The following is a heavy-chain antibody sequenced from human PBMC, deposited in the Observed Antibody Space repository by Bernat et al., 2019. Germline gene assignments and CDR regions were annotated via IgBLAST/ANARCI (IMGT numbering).Heavy chain of an antibody. CDR3: AGGELSLAWGGATPYYYGMDV. Sequence: QVQLVESGGGVVQPGRSLRLSCAASGFTFSSYGMHWVRQAPGKGLEWVAVISYDGSNKYYADSVKGRFTISRDNSKNTLYLKMNSLRAEDTAVYYCAGGELSLAWGGATPYYYGMDVWGQGTTVTVSS. J-gene: IGHJ6*02. CDR2: ISYDGSNK. V-gene: IGHV3-30*03. CDR1: GFTFSSYG. D-gene: IGHD3-16*02.